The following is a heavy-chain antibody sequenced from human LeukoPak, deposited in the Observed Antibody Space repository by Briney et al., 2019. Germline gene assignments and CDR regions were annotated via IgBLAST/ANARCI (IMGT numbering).Heavy chain of an antibody. J-gene: IGHJ6*04. CDR2: IFYSGST. D-gene: IGHD3-10*01. Sequence: SETLSLTCTVPGGSISSYYWSWIRQPPGKGLEWIGYIFYSGSTNYNPSLKSRVTVSVDESKNQLPLKLSSVTAADTAVYYCARDPGPRITMVRGVIPAYYYGMDVWGKGTTVTVSS. CDR3: ARDPGPRITMVRGVIPAYYYGMDV. CDR1: GGSISSYY. V-gene: IGHV4-59*01.